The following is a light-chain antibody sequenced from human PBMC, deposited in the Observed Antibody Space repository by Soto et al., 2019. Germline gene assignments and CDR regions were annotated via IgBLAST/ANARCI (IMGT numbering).Light chain of an antibody. J-gene: IGLJ1*01. CDR2: EVS. Sequence: QSALTQPASVSGSPGQSITISCTGTSSDIGGYNYVSWYQQHPGKAPKVVIYEVSNRPFGVANRFSASKSGNTASLLISGLQAADEADYFCSSYSSTASRGVFGTGTKLTVL. CDR1: SSDIGGYNY. V-gene: IGLV2-14*01. CDR3: SSYSSTASRGV.